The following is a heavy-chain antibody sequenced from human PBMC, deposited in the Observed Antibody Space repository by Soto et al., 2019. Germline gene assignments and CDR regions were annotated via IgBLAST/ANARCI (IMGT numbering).Heavy chain of an antibody. CDR1: GYTFSSYS. J-gene: IGHJ4*02. Sequence: QVQLVQSGAEVKKPGASVKVSCKASGYTFSSYSISWVRQAPGQGLEWMRWISAYNGNTKDAQKLQGRVTLTTDTPTSTAYMELRSLRSDDTAVYFCASDMTDPDQIVVVPAAFDYWGQGTLVSVSS. CDR3: ASDMTDPDQIVVVPAAFDY. V-gene: IGHV1-18*04. CDR2: ISAYNGNT. D-gene: IGHD2-2*01.